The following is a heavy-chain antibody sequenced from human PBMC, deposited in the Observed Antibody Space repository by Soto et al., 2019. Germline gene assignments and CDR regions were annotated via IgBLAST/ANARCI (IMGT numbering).Heavy chain of an antibody. CDR1: GGSISSGGYY. V-gene: IGHV4-31*03. J-gene: IGHJ6*03. CDR3: ARVNVFYYYYMDV. D-gene: IGHD3-10*01. Sequence: PSETLSLTCTVSGGSISSGGYYWSRIRQHPGKGLEWIGYIYYSGSTYYNPSLKSRVTISVDTSKNQFSLKLSSVTAADTAVYYCARVNVFYYYYMDVWGKGTTVTVSS. CDR2: IYYSGST.